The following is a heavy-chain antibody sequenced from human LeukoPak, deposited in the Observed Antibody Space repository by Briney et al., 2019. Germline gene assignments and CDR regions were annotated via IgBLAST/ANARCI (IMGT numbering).Heavy chain of an antibody. J-gene: IGHJ5*02. CDR3: ALMLRSVVGFDP. D-gene: IGHD3-10*02. Sequence: NSSETLSLTCTVSGGSISGVSWTWIRQPPGKGLEWIGEINHSGSTNYNPSLKSRVTISVDTSKNQFSLKLSSVTAADTAVYYCALMLRSVVGFDPWGQGTLVTVSS. V-gene: IGHV4-34*01. CDR2: INHSGST. CDR1: GGSISGVS.